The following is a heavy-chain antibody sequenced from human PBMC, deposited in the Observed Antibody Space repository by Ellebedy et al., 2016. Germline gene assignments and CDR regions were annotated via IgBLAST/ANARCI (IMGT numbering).Heavy chain of an antibody. Sequence: GESLKISXKGSGYSFTSYWISWVRQMPGKGLEWMGRIDPSDSYTNYSPSFQGHVTISADKSISTAYLQWSSLKASDTAMYYCARHAIYYDSSYDAFDIWGQGTMVTVSS. CDR1: GYSFTSYW. V-gene: IGHV5-10-1*01. D-gene: IGHD3-22*01. CDR2: IDPSDSYT. J-gene: IGHJ3*02. CDR3: ARHAIYYDSSYDAFDI.